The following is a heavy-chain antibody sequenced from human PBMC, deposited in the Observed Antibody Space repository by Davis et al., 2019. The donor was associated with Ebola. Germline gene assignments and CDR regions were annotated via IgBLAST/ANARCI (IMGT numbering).Heavy chain of an antibody. Sequence: QVSCKGSGYSFTSNWIGWVRQMPGKGLEWMGIIYPGDSDTRYSPSFQGQVTISADKSISTAYLQWSSLKASDTAIYYCARRGGNVDFDYWGQGTLVTVSA. J-gene: IGHJ4*02. V-gene: IGHV5-51*01. CDR2: IYPGDSDT. D-gene: IGHD4-23*01. CDR3: ARRGGNVDFDY. CDR1: GYSFTSNW.